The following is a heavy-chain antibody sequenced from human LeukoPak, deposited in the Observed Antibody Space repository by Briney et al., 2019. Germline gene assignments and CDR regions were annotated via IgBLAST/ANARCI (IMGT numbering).Heavy chain of an antibody. V-gene: IGHV3-30*04. CDR3: ARDQGTYGPLDY. CDR1: GFTSSSFA. CDR2: ISFDGSKK. Sequence: PGGSLILSCAASGFTSSSFAMHWVRQAPGKGLEWVAVISFDGSKKQYVDSVKGRFSFSRDHSKNTLYLQMNSLRAEDTAVYYCARDQGTYGPLDYWGQGTLVTVSS. J-gene: IGHJ4*02. D-gene: IGHD3-10*01.